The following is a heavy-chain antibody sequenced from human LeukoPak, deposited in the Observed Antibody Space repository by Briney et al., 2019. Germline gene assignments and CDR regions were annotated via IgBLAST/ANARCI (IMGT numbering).Heavy chain of an antibody. CDR3: ARDRGAAAGDAPDY. Sequence: VASVKVSCKASGYTFTSYGISWVRQAPGQGLEWMGWISAYNGNTNYAQKLQGRVTMTTDTSTSTAYMELRSLRSDGTAVYYCARDRGAAAGDAPDYWGQGTLVTVSS. J-gene: IGHJ4*02. V-gene: IGHV1-18*01. CDR1: GYTFTSYG. D-gene: IGHD6-13*01. CDR2: ISAYNGNT.